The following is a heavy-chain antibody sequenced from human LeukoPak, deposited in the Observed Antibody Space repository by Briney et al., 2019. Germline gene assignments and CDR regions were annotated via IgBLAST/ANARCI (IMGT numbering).Heavy chain of an antibody. CDR2: IYTNGGP. Sequence: ASQTLSLTCTVSGGSISSGSYFWSWIRQPAGKGLEWIGRIYTNGGPSYNPSLKSRITISPDTSKNQFSLKLSSMTAADTAVYYCARELAGYGKLDYWGQGILVTVSS. CDR3: ARELAGYGKLDY. V-gene: IGHV4-61*02. D-gene: IGHD5-12*01. CDR1: GGSISSGSYF. J-gene: IGHJ4*02.